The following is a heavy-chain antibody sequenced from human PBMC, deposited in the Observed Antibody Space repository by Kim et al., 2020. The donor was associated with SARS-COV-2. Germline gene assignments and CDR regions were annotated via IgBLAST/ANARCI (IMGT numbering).Heavy chain of an antibody. CDR1: GFTFRNYA. CDR2: ISYDGTNK. D-gene: IGHD6-19*01. J-gene: IGHJ6*01. V-gene: IGHV3-30-3*01. Sequence: GGSLRLSCAASGFTFRNYALNWVRQAPGKGPEWVSVISYDGTNKYYADSVKGRFTISRDNSKYTLSLHMHIMSLDDTDLYYCSSDIEQWLASRYFYGMDV. CDR3: SSDIEQWLASRYFYGMDV.